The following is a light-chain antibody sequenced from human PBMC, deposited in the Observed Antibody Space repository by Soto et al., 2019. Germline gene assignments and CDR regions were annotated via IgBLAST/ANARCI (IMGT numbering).Light chain of an antibody. CDR1: QSVSSY. Sequence: EIVLTQSPATLSLSPGERATLSCRASQSVSSYLAWYQQKPGQAPRLLIYDASNRATGIPARFSGSVSGTDFTLTISSLEPEDLAVYYCQQRSAWYTFGQGTKLEIK. CDR2: DAS. J-gene: IGKJ2*01. V-gene: IGKV3-11*01. CDR3: QQRSAWYT.